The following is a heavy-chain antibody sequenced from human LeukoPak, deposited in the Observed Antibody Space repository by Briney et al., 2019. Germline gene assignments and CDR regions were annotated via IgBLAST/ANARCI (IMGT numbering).Heavy chain of an antibody. CDR2: TIPIFGTA. CDR1: GGTFSSYA. Sequence: SVKVSCKASGGTFSSYAISWVRQAPGQGLEWMGGTIPIFGTANYAQKFQGRVTITADESTSTACMELSSLRSEDTAVYYCATNQQYSSSWNNFDYWGQGTLVTVSS. D-gene: IGHD6-13*01. V-gene: IGHV1-69*13. J-gene: IGHJ4*02. CDR3: ATNQQYSSSWNNFDY.